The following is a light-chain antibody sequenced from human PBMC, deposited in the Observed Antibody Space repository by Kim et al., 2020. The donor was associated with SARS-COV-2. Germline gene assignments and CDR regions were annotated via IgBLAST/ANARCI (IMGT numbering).Light chain of an antibody. CDR3: QQYDNMPPWT. CDR2: ETA. V-gene: IGKV3-15*01. CDR1: QRVRNS. Sequence: APGEEGTPACGASQRVRNSKAGYQHKPAQSPRLLIYETATSATGIPARFSGSASGTEFTLTISSLQSEDFGIYYCQQYDNMPPWTFGQGTKVDIK. J-gene: IGKJ1*01.